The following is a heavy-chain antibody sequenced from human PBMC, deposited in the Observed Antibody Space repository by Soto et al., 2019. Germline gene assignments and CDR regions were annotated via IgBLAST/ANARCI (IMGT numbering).Heavy chain of an antibody. D-gene: IGHD2-8*02. V-gene: IGHV1-8*01. CDR2: MKPKSGDS. CDR1: GYTFTRNA. Sequence: QVQLVQSGAEVKKPGASVKVSCKGSGYTFTRNAIYWLRQAPGQGPELMGWMKPKSGDSRYAQKFQDRRIMTRDTSINTTYMELTSLTSENTAVYYCERGRPGGGVKRSWFDPWGQGTLVTVSS. CDR3: ERGRPGGGVKRSWFDP. J-gene: IGHJ5*02.